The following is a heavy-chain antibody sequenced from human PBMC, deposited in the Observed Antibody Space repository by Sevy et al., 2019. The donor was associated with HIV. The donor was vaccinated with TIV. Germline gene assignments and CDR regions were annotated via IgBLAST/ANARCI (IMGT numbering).Heavy chain of an antibody. V-gene: IGHV1-24*01. CDR2: FDPEDGKT. D-gene: IGHD5-12*01. CDR1: RYSLTELS. J-gene: IGHJ4*02. Sequence: ASVKVSCKVSRYSLTELSMHWVRQAPGKGLEWMGGFDPEDGKTIYAQKFQGRVTMTEETSTDTAYMELGSLRSEDTAVFYCVGSRSGLPHFDYWGQGTLVTVSS. CDR3: VGSRSGLPHFDY.